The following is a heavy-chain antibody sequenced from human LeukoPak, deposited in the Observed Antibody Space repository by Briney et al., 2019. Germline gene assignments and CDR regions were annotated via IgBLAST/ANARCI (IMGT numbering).Heavy chain of an antibody. Sequence: SVKVSCKASGFTFTSSAMQWVRQARGQRLEWIGWIVVGSGNTNYAQKFQERVTITRDMSTSTAYMELSSLRSEDTAVYYCAAESYYYGGNSSLLGYWGQGTLVTVSS. D-gene: IGHD4-23*01. J-gene: IGHJ4*02. V-gene: IGHV1-58*02. CDR1: GFTFTSSA. CDR2: IVVGSGNT. CDR3: AAESYYYGGNSSLLGY.